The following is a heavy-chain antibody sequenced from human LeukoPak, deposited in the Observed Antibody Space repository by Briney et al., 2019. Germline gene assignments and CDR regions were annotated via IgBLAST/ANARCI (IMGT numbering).Heavy chain of an antibody. CDR2: IYYSGST. D-gene: IGHD3-10*01. V-gene: IGHV4-31*03. J-gene: IGHJ4*02. CDR1: GGSISSGGYY. CDR3: ARTITMVRGVIRRATPHSEYYFDY. Sequence: SETLSLTCTVSGGSISSGGYYWSWIRQHPGKGLEWTGYIYYSGSTYYNPSLKSRVTISVDTSKNQFSLKLSSVTAADTAVYYCARTITMVRGVIRRATPHSEYYFDYWGQGTLVTVSS.